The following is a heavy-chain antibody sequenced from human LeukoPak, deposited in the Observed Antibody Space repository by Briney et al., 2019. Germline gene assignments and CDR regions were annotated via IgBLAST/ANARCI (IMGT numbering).Heavy chain of an antibody. J-gene: IGHJ4*02. CDR1: DYTFTSSG. V-gene: IGHV1-18*01. Sequence: ASVKDSCKASDYTFTSSGISWVRQAPGQGLEWMGWISAYNGNTNYAQKLQGRVTMTTDTSTTTAYMELRSLRSDDTAVYYCARVSLDGPPSFDFWGQGTLVTVSS. D-gene: IGHD5-24*01. CDR3: ARVSLDGPPSFDF. CDR2: ISAYNGNT.